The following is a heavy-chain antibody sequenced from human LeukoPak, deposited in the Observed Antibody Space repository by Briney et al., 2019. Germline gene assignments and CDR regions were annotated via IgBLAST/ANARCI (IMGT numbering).Heavy chain of an antibody. V-gene: IGHV4-59*08. Sequence: SETLSLTCTVSGVSISSYYWSWIRQPPGKGLEWIGYIYYSGSTNYNPSLKSRVTISVDTSKNQFSLKLSSVTAADTAVYYCARHAASGAFDIWGQGTMVTVSS. CDR1: GVSISSYY. D-gene: IGHD6-13*01. CDR2: IYYSGST. J-gene: IGHJ3*02. CDR3: ARHAASGAFDI.